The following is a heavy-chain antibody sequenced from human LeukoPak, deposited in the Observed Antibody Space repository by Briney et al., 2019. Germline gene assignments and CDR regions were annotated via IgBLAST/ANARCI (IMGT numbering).Heavy chain of an antibody. CDR1: GFTFSSYA. V-gene: IGHV3-23*01. Sequence: GGSLRLSCAASGFTFSSYAMSWVRQAPGKGLEWVSAISGSGGSTYYADSVEGRFTISRDNAKNTLYLQMNSLRADDTAVYYCTREVSGSSYFDYWGQGTLVTVSS. D-gene: IGHD1-26*01. CDR3: TREVSGSSYFDY. J-gene: IGHJ4*02. CDR2: ISGSGGST.